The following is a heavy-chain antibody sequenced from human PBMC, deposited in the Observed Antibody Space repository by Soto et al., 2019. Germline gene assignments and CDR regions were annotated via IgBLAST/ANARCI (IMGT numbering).Heavy chain of an antibody. CDR1: GYSFTSYW. CDR3: ARGGILTCYYYYYYYGMEF. CDR2: IDPSDSYT. Sequence: PGESLKISCKGSGYSFTSYWISWVRQMPGKGLEWMGRIDPSDSYTNYSPSFQGHVTISADKSISTAYLQWSSLKASDTAMYYCARGGILTCYYYYYYYGMEFWCQGTTVTVSS. D-gene: IGHD3-9*01. V-gene: IGHV5-10-1*01. J-gene: IGHJ6*02.